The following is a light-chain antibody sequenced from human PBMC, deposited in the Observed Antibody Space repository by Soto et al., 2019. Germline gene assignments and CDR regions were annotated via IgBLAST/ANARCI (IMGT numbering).Light chain of an antibody. CDR2: GAS. Sequence: EIVMTQSPDTLSVSPGERATLSCRASQSVSNNLAWYHQKPGQAPRLLIFGASTRATGIPARFSGSGSGTEFTLTISSLQSEDFAVYYCQQYNDWWTFGQGIKVEIK. J-gene: IGKJ1*01. CDR1: QSVSNN. CDR3: QQYNDWWT. V-gene: IGKV3-15*01.